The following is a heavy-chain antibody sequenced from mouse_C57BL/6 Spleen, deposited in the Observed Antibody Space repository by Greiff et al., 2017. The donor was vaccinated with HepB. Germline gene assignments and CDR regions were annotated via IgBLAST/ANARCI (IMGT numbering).Heavy chain of an antibody. CDR1: GYSFTSYY. Sequence: QVHVKQSGPELVKPGASVKISCKASGYSFTSYYIHWVKQRPGQGLEWIGWIYPGSGNTKYNEKFKGKATLTADTSSSTAYMQLSSLTSEDSAVYYCARSPTGGFDYWGQGTTLTVSS. V-gene: IGHV1-66*01. CDR2: IYPGSGNT. J-gene: IGHJ2*01. D-gene: IGHD4-1*02. CDR3: ARSPTGGFDY.